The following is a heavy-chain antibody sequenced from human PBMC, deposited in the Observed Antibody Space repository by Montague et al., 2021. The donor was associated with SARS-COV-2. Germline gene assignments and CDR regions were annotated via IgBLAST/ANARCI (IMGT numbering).Heavy chain of an antibody. Sequence: SETLSLTCGVYGGSFGDDHWSWIRQPPGKGLEWIGDIKQSGSTNYNPSLKSRVTISVDTSRNQFSLRLTSVTAADTAMYFCARAPIYRSSWYAYFDYWGQGTLVTVSS. J-gene: IGHJ4*02. V-gene: IGHV4-34*01. D-gene: IGHD6-13*01. CDR1: GGSFGDDH. CDR3: ARAPIYRSSWYAYFDY. CDR2: IKQSGST.